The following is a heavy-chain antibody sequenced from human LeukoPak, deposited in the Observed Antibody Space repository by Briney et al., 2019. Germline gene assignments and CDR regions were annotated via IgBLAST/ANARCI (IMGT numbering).Heavy chain of an antibody. V-gene: IGHV3-23*01. CDR2: ISGSGGNT. CDR1: GFTFSTYA. D-gene: IGHD4-17*01. Sequence: GGSLRLSCAASGFTFSTYAMSWVRQAPGKGLEWVSVISGSGGNTYYADSVKGRFTISRDNSKNTLYLQMNSLRAEDTAVYYCAKENTKTPIRPGEATVTKGYFDYWGQGTLVTVSS. CDR3: AKENTKTPIRPGEATVTKGYFDY. J-gene: IGHJ4*02.